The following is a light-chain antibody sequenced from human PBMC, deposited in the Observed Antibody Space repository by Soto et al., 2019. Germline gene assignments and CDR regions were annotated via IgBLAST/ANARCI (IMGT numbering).Light chain of an antibody. CDR1: SSNIGNNY. CDR3: ATWDSSLSAGV. J-gene: IGLJ2*01. Sequence: QSVLTQPPSVSAAPGQKVTISCSGSSSNIGNNYVSWYQQLPGTAPKLLIYDNNERPSGIPDRFSGSKSGTSATLGITGLQTGDEADYYGATWDSSLSAGVFGGGTKHTVL. V-gene: IGLV1-51*01. CDR2: DNN.